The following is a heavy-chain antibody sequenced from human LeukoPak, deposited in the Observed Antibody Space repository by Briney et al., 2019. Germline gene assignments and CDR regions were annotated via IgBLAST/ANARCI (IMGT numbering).Heavy chain of an antibody. CDR2: ISYGGSNK. CDR3: AKGDEWLPQRFLDY. Sequence: AGRSLRLSCAASGFTFSGSGMHWVRQAPGKGLEWVAIISYGGSNKYYADSVKGRFTISRDNSKNTLYLQMNSLRAEDTAVYYCAKGDEWLPQRFLDYWGQGTLVTVSS. J-gene: IGHJ4*02. D-gene: IGHD5-24*01. CDR1: GFTFSGSG. V-gene: IGHV3-30*18.